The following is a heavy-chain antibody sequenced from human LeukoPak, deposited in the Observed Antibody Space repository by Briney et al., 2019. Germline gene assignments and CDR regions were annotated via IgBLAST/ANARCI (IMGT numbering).Heavy chain of an antibody. CDR1: GFTFSSYA. CDR2: ISYDGSNK. V-gene: IGHV3-30*04. D-gene: IGHD5-24*01. Sequence: GGSLRLSCAASGFTFSSYAMHWVRQAPGKGLEWVAVISYDGSNKYYADSVKGRFTISRDNSKNTLYLQMNGLRAEDTAVYYCAREGTLRDGYNWGFDYWGQGTLVTVSS. J-gene: IGHJ4*02. CDR3: AREGTLRDGYNWGFDY.